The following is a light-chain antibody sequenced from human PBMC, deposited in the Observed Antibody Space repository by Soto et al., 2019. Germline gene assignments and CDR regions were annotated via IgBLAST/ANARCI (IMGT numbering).Light chain of an antibody. CDR1: QSVSSY. V-gene: IGKV3-11*01. Sequence: DIVLTQSPETLSLSAGERSTLSCRASQSVSSYLAWYQQKPGQAPRLLIYDASNRATGIPARFSGSGSGTDFTLTISSLEPEDFAVYYCLQRSNRFTFGQGTLLEIK. CDR2: DAS. J-gene: IGKJ5*01. CDR3: LQRSNRFT.